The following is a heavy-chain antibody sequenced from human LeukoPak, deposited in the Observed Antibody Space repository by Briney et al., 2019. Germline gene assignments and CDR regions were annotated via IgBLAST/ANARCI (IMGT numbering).Heavy chain of an antibody. D-gene: IGHD3-10*02. CDR3: AKLGITMSGGV. CDR2: ISSSGSTI. CDR1: GFTFSSYE. J-gene: IGHJ6*04. Sequence: GGSLRLSCAASGFTFSSYEMNWVRQAPGKGLEWVSYISSSGSTIYYADSVKGRFTISRDNAKNSLYLQMNSLRAEDTAVYYCAKLGITMSGGVGGKGTTVTISS. V-gene: IGHV3-48*03.